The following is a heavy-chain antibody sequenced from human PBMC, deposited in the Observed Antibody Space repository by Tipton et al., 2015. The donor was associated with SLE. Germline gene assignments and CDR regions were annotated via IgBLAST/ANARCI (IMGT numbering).Heavy chain of an antibody. V-gene: IGHV4-61*08. Sequence: TLSLTCTVSGGSITNDAYYWSWIRQPPGKGLEWIGYIYYSGSTNYNPSLKSRVTISVDTSKNQFSLKLSSVTAADTAVYYCARVYSSSHPDVWGKGTTVTVSS. CDR2: IYYSGST. D-gene: IGHD6-13*01. CDR1: GGSITNDAYY. CDR3: ARVYSSSHPDV. J-gene: IGHJ6*04.